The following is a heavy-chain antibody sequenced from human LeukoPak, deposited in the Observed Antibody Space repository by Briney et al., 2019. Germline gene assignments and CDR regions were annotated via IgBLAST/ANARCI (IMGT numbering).Heavy chain of an antibody. CDR1: GFTFSSYA. Sequence: GGSLRLSCAASGFTFSSYAMSWVRQAPGKGLEWVSAISGSGGSTYYADSVKGRFTISRDNSKNTLYLQMNSLRAEDTAVYYCAKDLGYSGSYYGSNYWGQGTLVTVSS. J-gene: IGHJ4*02. D-gene: IGHD1-26*01. CDR3: AKDLGYSGSYYGSNY. CDR2: ISGSGGST. V-gene: IGHV3-23*01.